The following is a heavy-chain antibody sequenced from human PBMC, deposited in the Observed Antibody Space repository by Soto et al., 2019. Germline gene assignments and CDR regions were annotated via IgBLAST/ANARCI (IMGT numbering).Heavy chain of an antibody. D-gene: IGHD3-22*01. Sequence: SETLSLTCAVYGGSIRSSSYYWAWIRHPPGKRLEWIGSIYYSGSTYYNPSLKSLVTISVDTSKNQFSLKMIFVTAADTAVYYCASGITMIVVDPFDYWGQRTLVT. CDR2: IYYSGST. CDR1: GGSIRSSSYY. V-gene: IGHV4-39*01. CDR3: ASGITMIVVDPFDY. J-gene: IGHJ4*02.